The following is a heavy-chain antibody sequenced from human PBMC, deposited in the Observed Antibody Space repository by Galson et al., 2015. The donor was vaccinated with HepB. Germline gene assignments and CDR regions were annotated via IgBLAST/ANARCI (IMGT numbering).Heavy chain of an antibody. Sequence: SLRLSCAASGFTFSSYSMNWVRQAPGKGLEWVSSISSSSSYIYYADSVKGRFTISRDNAKNSLYLQMNSLRAEDTAVYYCAREWELIPYFDYWGQGTLVTVSS. J-gene: IGHJ4*02. V-gene: IGHV3-21*01. CDR2: ISSSSSYI. CDR3: AREWELIPYFDY. CDR1: GFTFSSYS. D-gene: IGHD1-26*01.